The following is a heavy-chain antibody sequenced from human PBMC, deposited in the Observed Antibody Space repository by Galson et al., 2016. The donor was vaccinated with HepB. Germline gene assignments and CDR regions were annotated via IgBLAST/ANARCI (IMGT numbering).Heavy chain of an antibody. D-gene: IGHD3-16*02. Sequence: SLRLSCAASGFTFSSYAMHWVRQAPGKGLEWVAVILFDGSNNFYADSVKGRFTISRDNSKNTLYLQMNSLRAEDTAVYYCARDDDYVWGTYRYTRTVPQYYFDYWGQGTLVTVSS. CDR3: ARDDDYVWGTYRYTRTVPQYYFDY. CDR2: ILFDGSNN. V-gene: IGHV3-30-3*01. J-gene: IGHJ4*02. CDR1: GFTFSSYA.